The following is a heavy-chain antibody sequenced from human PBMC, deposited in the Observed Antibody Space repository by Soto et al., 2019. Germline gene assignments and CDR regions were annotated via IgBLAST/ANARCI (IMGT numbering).Heavy chain of an antibody. Sequence: GGSLRLSCAASGFTFSSYAMSWVRQAPGKGLEWVSAISGSGGSTYYADSVKGRFTISRDNSKNTLYLQMNSLRAEDTAVYYCAFPTSWDDAFDIWGQGTMVTVSS. V-gene: IGHV3-23*01. CDR3: AFPTSWDDAFDI. CDR1: GFTFSSYA. D-gene: IGHD7-27*01. CDR2: ISGSGGST. J-gene: IGHJ3*02.